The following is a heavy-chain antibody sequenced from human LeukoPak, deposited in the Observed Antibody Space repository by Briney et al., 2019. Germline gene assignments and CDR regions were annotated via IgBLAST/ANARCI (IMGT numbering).Heavy chain of an antibody. CDR2: INHSGST. Sequence: SETLSLTCAVYGGSFSGYYWSWIRQPPGKGLEWIGEINHSGSTNYNPSLKSRVTISVDTSKNQFSLRLSSVTAADTAVYYCARPWGIAVANDAFDIWGQGTMVTVSS. V-gene: IGHV4-34*01. CDR3: ARPWGIAVANDAFDI. J-gene: IGHJ3*02. D-gene: IGHD6-19*01. CDR1: GGSFSGYY.